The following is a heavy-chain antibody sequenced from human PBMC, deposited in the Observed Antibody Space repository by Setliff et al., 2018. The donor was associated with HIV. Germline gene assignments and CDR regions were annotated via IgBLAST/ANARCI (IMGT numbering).Heavy chain of an antibody. CDR3: ASVSRDDSSGYFPMLGAFDI. Sequence: PSETLSLTCAVSGYSISSGYYWGWIRQPPGKGLEWIGSIYHSGSTYYNPSLKSRVTISVDTSKNQFSLKLSSVTAADTAVYYCASVSRDDSSGYFPMLGAFDIWGQGTWSPSPQ. D-gene: IGHD3-22*01. V-gene: IGHV4-38-2*01. CDR2: IYHSGST. J-gene: IGHJ3*02. CDR1: GYSISSGYY.